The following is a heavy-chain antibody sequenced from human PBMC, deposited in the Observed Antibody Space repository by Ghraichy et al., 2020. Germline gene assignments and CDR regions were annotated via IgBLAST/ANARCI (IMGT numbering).Heavy chain of an antibody. V-gene: IGHV4-30-4*07. Sequence: SETLSLTCTVSGGTVSSGDSSWSWIRQPPGKGLEWIGYVFHSGSTYYNPSLMSRVSISVDTSKNQFSLRLTSVTAADSAVYFCARDVGTVTTSRFDSWGQGNLVTVSS. D-gene: IGHD4-17*01. J-gene: IGHJ5*01. CDR3: ARDVGTVTTSRFDS. CDR2: VFHSGST. CDR1: GGTVSSGDSS.